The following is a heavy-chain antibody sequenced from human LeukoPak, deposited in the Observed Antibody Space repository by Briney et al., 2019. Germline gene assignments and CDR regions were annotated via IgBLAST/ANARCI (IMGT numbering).Heavy chain of an antibody. J-gene: IGHJ4*02. CDR2: INPKSGDP. CDR3: AREGYCSGGSCYSLPDY. D-gene: IGHD2-15*01. V-gene: IGHV1-2*02. Sequence: ASVKVSCKTSGYRFTGYYMHWVRQAPGQGLECMGWINPKSGDPMYVQKFQGGVTITRNTSISTAYMELSSLRSEDTAVYYCAREGYCSGGSCYSLPDYWGQGTLVTVSS. CDR1: GYRFTGYY.